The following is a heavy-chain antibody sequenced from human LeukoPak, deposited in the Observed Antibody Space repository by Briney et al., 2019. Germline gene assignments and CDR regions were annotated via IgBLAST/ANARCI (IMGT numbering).Heavy chain of an antibody. CDR3: ARDRDVRGYSYGSDY. Sequence: ASVKVSCKASGGTFSSYAISWVRQAPGQGLEWMGRIIPILGIANYAQKFQGRVTITADKSTSTAYMELSSLRSEDTAMYYCARDRDVRGYSYGSDYWGQGTLVTVSS. CDR1: GGTFSSYA. J-gene: IGHJ4*02. CDR2: IIPILGIA. V-gene: IGHV1-69*04. D-gene: IGHD5-18*01.